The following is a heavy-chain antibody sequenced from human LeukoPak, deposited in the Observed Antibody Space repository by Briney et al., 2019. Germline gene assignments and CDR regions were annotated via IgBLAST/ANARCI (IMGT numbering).Heavy chain of an antibody. J-gene: IGHJ4*02. Sequence: SETLSLTCTVSGYSISSGYYWGWIRQPPGKGLEWIGSIYHSGSTYYNPSLKSRVTISVDTSKNQFSLKLSSVTAADTAVYFCAREDYYNSGGYYLGYWGQGTLVTVSS. CDR1: GYSISSGYY. D-gene: IGHD3-22*01. CDR3: AREDYYNSGGYYLGY. V-gene: IGHV4-38-2*02. CDR2: IYHSGST.